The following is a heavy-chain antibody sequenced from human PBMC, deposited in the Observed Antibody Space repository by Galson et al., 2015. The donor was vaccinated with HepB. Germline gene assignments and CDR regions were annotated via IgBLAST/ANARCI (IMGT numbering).Heavy chain of an antibody. J-gene: IGHJ5*02. CDR1: GYTFPSYG. CDR3: AYVHTNRERGWFDP. D-gene: IGHD2-8*01. CDR2: ISAYNGNT. Sequence: CKASGYTFPSYGISWVRQAPGQGLEWMGWISAYNGNTNYAQKLQGRVTMTTDTSTSTAYMELRSLRSDDTAVYYCAYVHTNRERGWFDPWGQGTLVTVSS. V-gene: IGHV1-18*01.